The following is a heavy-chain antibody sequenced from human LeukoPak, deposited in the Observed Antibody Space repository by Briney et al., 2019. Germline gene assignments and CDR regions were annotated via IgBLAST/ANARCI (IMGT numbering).Heavy chain of an antibody. D-gene: IGHD3-3*01. V-gene: IGHV1-24*01. Sequence: ASVKVSCKVSGYTLTELSMHWVRQAPGKGLEWMGGFDPEDGETIYAQKFQGRVTMTEDTSTDTAYMELSSLRSEDTAVYYCARTPLWSGWLGEWYYYYYMDVWGKGTTVTVSS. CDR1: GYTLTELS. CDR3: ARTPLWSGWLGEWYYYYYMDV. CDR2: FDPEDGET. J-gene: IGHJ6*03.